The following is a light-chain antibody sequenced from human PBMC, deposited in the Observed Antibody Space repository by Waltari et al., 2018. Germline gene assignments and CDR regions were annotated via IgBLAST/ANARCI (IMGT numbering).Light chain of an antibody. J-gene: IGLJ3*02. CDR3: QVWDNFSDHRV. CDR2: YHT. V-gene: IGLV3-21*04. Sequence: SFVLTQPPSVSVAPGQTARITRGENNIGSKTVHWYQQKPGQAPVLVIYYHTNRPSGIPERFSGSNSGNTATLTISRVEAGDEADYYCQVWDNFSDHRVFGGGTKLTVL. CDR1: NIGSKT.